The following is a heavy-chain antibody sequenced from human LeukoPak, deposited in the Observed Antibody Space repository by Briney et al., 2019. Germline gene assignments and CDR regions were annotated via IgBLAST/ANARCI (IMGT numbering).Heavy chain of an antibody. Sequence: ASVKVSCKASGYTFTSYAMHWVRQAPGQRLEWMGWINPNSGGTNYAQKFQGWVTMTRDTSISTAYMELSRLRSDDTAVYYCARHSSSWYYPSDAFDIWGQGTMVTVSS. J-gene: IGHJ3*02. CDR1: GYTFTSYA. CDR2: INPNSGGT. V-gene: IGHV1-2*04. CDR3: ARHSSSWYYPSDAFDI. D-gene: IGHD6-13*01.